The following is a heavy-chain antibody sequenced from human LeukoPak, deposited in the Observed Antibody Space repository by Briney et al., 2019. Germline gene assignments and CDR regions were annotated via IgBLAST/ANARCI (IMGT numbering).Heavy chain of an antibody. CDR2: ISGSGTIT. CDR3: ARSGRADFWSAIKLDAFDI. Sequence: GGSLRLSCAASEFTISTYGMSWVRQAPGRGLEWVSSISGSGTITQYADSVKGRFTISRDNAKNSLYLQMNSLRAEDTAVYYCARSGRADFWSAIKLDAFDIWGQGTMVTVSS. D-gene: IGHD3-3*01. J-gene: IGHJ3*02. V-gene: IGHV3-21*01. CDR1: EFTISTYG.